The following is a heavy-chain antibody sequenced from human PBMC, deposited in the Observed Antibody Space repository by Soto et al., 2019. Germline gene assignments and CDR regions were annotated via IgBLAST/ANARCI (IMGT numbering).Heavy chain of an antibody. CDR3: ATTLTGTAPNAFDI. V-gene: IGHV1-24*01. CDR1: GYTLTELS. J-gene: IGHJ3*02. D-gene: IGHD1-20*01. Sequence: GASVKVSCKVSGYTLTELSMHWVRQAPGKGLEWMGGFDPEDGETIYAQKFQGRVTMTEDTPTDTAYMELSSLRSEDTAVYYCATTLTGTAPNAFDIWGQGTMVTVSS. CDR2: FDPEDGET.